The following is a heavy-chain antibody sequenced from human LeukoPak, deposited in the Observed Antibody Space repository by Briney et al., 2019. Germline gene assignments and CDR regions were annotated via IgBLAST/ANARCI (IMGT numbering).Heavy chain of an antibody. D-gene: IGHD3-3*01. CDR3: ARHGRFYDALDI. V-gene: IGHV1-18*01. CDR2: NSAYNGNT. CDR1: GYTFTSYG. J-gene: IGHJ3*02. Sequence: ASVKVSCKASGYTFTSYGISWVRQAPGQGLEGMGWNSAYNGNTNDSQKLQSIVTMTTVTSTSTAYMGLSRLRSDDTAVYYCARHGRFYDALDIWGQGTRVTVSS.